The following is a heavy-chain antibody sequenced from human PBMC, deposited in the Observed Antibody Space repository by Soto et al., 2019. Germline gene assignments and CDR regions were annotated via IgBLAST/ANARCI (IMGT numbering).Heavy chain of an antibody. CDR1: GGSISSGGYY. J-gene: IGHJ4*02. Sequence: QVQLQESGPGLVKPSQTLSLTCTVSGGSISSGGYYWSWIRQHPGKGLEWIGYIYYSGSTYNNPYLKSRVNVSVDTSKNQFSLKLSSVTAADTAVYYGARVLGGGPFDDWGKGTLVTVSS. CDR2: IYYSGST. CDR3: ARVLGGGPFDD. V-gene: IGHV4-31*03. D-gene: IGHD1-26*01.